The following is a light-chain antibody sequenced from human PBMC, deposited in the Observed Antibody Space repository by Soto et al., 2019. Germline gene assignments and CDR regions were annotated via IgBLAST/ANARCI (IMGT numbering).Light chain of an antibody. V-gene: IGKV3-20*01. CDR2: GAS. CDR3: QQYMSSVT. Sequence: EIVLTQSPGSLSLSPGQRATLSCRASQSVDSTFFAWYQKKPGQAPRLLIYGASKRATGIPDRFSGSGCGTDFPIIISRLEPEDFALYYCQQYMSSVTFGQGTKVEIK. CDR1: QSVDSTF. J-gene: IGKJ1*01.